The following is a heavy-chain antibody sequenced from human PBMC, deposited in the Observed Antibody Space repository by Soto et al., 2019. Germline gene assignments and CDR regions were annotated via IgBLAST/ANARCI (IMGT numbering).Heavy chain of an antibody. CDR1: GYSISSGYY. J-gene: IGHJ4*02. D-gene: IGHD4-17*01. Sequence: PSETLSLTCAVSGYSISSGYYWGWIRQPPGKGLEWIGSIYHSGSTYYNPSLKSRVTISVDTSKNQFSLKLSSVTAADTAVYYCARGHYGGNSYFDYWGQGALVTVLL. CDR3: ARGHYGGNSYFDY. CDR2: IYHSGST. V-gene: IGHV4-38-2*01.